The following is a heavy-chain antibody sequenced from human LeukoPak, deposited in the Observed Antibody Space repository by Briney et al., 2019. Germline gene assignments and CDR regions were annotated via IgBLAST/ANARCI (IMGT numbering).Heavy chain of an antibody. J-gene: IGHJ5*02. V-gene: IGHV4-59*01. Sequence: SETLSPTCDVSGGSISYYYWNWVRQPPGKGLDWIGYIYYSGSSDYNPSLKSRVTISVDSSKNQLSLKVNSVTAADTAVYYCARVGYFNWFDPWGQGTLVTVSS. CDR3: ARVGYFNWFDP. CDR2: IYYSGSS. D-gene: IGHD3-22*01. CDR1: GGSISYYY.